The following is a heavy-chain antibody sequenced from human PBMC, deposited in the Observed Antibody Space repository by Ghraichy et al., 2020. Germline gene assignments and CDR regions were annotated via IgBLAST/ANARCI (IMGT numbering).Heavy chain of an antibody. CDR3: AREVHCSSTSCYNYGMDV. CDR1: GYTFTSYG. J-gene: IGHJ6*02. CDR2: ISAYNGNT. V-gene: IGHV1-18*01. Sequence: ASVKVSCKASGYTFTSYGISWVRQAPGQGLEWMGWISAYNGNTNYAQKLQGRVTMTTDTSTSTAYMELRSLRSDDTAVYYCAREVHCSSTSCYNYGMDVWGQGTTVTVSS. D-gene: IGHD2-2*02.